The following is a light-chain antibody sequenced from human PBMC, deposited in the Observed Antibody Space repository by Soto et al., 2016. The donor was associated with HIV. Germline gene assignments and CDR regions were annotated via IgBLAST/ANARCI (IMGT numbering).Light chain of an antibody. V-gene: IGLV3-21*02. CDR1: NIGDKS. CDR3: QVWDSGNDHRV. CDR2: DDN. Sequence: SYVLTQPPSVSVTPGETARITCGGNNIGDKSVHWYQQKPGQAPVLVVYDDNDRPSGIPERFSGSNFGNTATLTISRVEAGDEADYHCQVWDSGNDHRVFGGGTSLTV. J-gene: IGLJ3*02.